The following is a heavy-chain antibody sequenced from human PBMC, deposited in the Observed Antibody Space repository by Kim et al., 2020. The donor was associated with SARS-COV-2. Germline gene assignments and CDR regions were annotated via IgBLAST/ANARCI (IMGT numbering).Heavy chain of an antibody. D-gene: IGHD2-15*01. Sequence: SVKVSCKASGGTFSSYAISWVRQAPGQGLEWMGRIIPILDISNYAQKFQGRVTITADKSTSTAYMELSSLRSEDTAVYYCARAGGYCSGGSCYSYYYYYGMDVWGQGTTVTVSS. CDR3: ARAGGYCSGGSCYSYYYYYGMDV. J-gene: IGHJ6*02. V-gene: IGHV1-69*04. CDR1: GGTFSSYA. CDR2: IIPILDIS.